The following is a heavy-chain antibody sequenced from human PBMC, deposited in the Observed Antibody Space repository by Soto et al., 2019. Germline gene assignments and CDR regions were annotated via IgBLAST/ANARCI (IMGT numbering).Heavy chain of an antibody. Sequence: QVQLVQSGAEVKKPGSSVKVSCKASGGTFSSYTISWVRQAPGQGLEWMGRIIPTLGIANYAQKFQGRVTITADKSTSTAYMELSSLRSEDTAVYYCARRIRTDAFDIWGQGTMVTVSS. D-gene: IGHD2-15*01. CDR3: ARRIRTDAFDI. V-gene: IGHV1-69*02. J-gene: IGHJ3*02. CDR1: GGTFSSYT. CDR2: IIPTLGIA.